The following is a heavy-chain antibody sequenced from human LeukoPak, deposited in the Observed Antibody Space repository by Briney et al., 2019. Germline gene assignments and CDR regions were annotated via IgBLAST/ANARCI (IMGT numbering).Heavy chain of an antibody. CDR1: GGSISSGGYY. CDR2: IYYGGST. V-gene: IGHV4-31*03. D-gene: IGHD2-15*01. J-gene: IGHJ5*02. CDR3: ARDPGYCSGGSCYSPLAGFDP. Sequence: SQTLSLTCTVSGGSISSGGYYWSWIRQHPGKGLEWIGYIYYGGSTYYNPSLKSRVTISVDTSKNQFSLKLSSVTAADTAVYYCARDPGYCSGGSCYSPLAGFDPWGQGTLVTVSS.